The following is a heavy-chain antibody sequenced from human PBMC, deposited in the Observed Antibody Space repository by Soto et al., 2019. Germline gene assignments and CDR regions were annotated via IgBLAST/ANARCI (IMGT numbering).Heavy chain of an antibody. CDR3: ARLVAGPFDY. CDR1: GFTFSSYE. V-gene: IGHV3-48*03. D-gene: IGHD6-19*01. J-gene: IGHJ4*02. CDR2: ISSSGSTI. Sequence: GGSLRLSCAASGFTFSSYEMNWVRQAPGKGLEWVSYISSSGSTIYYADSVKGRFTVSRDNAKNSLYLQMNSLRAEDTAVYYCARLVAGPFDYWGQGTLVTVSS.